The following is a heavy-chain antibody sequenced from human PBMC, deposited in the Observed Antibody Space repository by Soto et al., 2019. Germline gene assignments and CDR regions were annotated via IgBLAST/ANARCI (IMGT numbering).Heavy chain of an antibody. CDR2: IWYDGSNK. V-gene: IGHV3-33*01. Sequence: QVQLVESGGGVVQPGRSLRLSCAASGFTFSNYGMHWVRQAPGKGLEWVAVIWYDGSNKYYADSVKGRFTISRDNSTNTLYLQMDSLRAEDTAVYYCARAAACNSTFDYGGQGTLVTVSS. D-gene: IGHD6-13*01. J-gene: IGHJ4*02. CDR3: ARAAACNSTFDY. CDR1: GFTFSNYG.